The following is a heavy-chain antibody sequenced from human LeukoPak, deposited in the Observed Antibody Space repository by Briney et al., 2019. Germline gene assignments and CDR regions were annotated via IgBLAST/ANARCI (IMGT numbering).Heavy chain of an antibody. CDR1: GFTFSSYA. V-gene: IGHV3-23*01. D-gene: IGHD3-22*01. J-gene: IGHJ6*02. CDR2: ISGSGGST. CDR3: ARARWPITMIVVVISGMDV. Sequence: PGGSLRLSCAASGFTFSSYAMSWVRQAPGKGLEWVSAISGSGGSTYYADPVKGRFTISRDNSKNTLYLQMNSLRAEDTAVYYCARARWPITMIVVVISGMDVWGQGTTVTVSS.